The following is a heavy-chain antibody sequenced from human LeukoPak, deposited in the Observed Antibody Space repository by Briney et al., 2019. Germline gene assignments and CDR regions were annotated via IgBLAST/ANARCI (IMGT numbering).Heavy chain of an antibody. CDR2: ISSSSSYI. CDR1: GFTFSSYS. D-gene: IGHD6-6*01. V-gene: IGHV3-21*01. CDR3: ARMDSSFKFYYGMDV. J-gene: IGHJ6*02. Sequence: PGGSLRLSCAASGFTFSSYSMNRVRQAPGKGLEWVSSISSSSSYIYYADSVKGRFTISRDNAKNSLYLQMNSLRAEDTAVYYCARMDSSFKFYYGMDVWGQGTTVTVSS.